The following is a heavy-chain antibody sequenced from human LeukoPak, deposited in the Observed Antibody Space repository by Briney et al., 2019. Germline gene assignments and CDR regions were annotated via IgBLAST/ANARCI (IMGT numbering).Heavy chain of an antibody. CDR3: ASYSGYYSAGTSFPYNMDV. Sequence: GGSLTPSRAPSGFTVGMRYIKSVRQAPGKGLEWVSTIYSGGRTFYAASVKGRFTLSRDSSENTLYLQMDSLRAEDAAVYYCASYSGYYSAGTSFPYNMDVWGQGTTVTVSS. D-gene: IGHD2-15*01. CDR1: GFTVGMRY. V-gene: IGHV3-53*01. CDR2: IYSGGRT. J-gene: IGHJ6*02.